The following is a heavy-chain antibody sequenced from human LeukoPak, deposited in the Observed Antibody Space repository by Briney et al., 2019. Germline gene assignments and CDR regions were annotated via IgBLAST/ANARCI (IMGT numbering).Heavy chain of an antibody. Sequence: GASVKVSCKASGYTFTDYYMHWVRQAPGQGLEWMGGINPIFGTDHYAQKFQDRVTITADISTNTVYMELSNLRSEDTAMYYCARDEEGDCGGDCYNWFAPWGQGTLVTVSS. D-gene: IGHD2-21*02. CDR1: GYTFTDYY. J-gene: IGHJ5*02. CDR3: ARDEEGDCGGDCYNWFAP. CDR2: INPIFGTD. V-gene: IGHV1-69*06.